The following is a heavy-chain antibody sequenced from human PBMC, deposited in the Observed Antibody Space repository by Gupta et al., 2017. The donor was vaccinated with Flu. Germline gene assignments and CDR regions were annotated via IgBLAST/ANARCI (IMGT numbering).Heavy chain of an antibody. CDR2: IFYDGSKK. J-gene: IGHJ5*02. CDR1: GFTFSNFG. CDR3: ARDPMIFDSSRYNWFDP. Sequence: QVRLVESGGGVVQPGRSLRLSCAASGFTFSNFGLHWVRQAPGKGLEWVAGIFYDGSKKYYADSVKGRFIISRDDSNDVLSLQMNSLRVEDTAIYYCARDPMIFDSSRYNWFDPWGQGTLVTVSS. V-gene: IGHV3-33*01. D-gene: IGHD3-22*01.